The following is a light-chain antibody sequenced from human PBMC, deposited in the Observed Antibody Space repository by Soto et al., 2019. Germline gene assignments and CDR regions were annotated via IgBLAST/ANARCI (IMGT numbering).Light chain of an antibody. J-gene: IGKJ5*01. Sequence: EIVLTQSPGTLSLSPGERATLSCRASQSVSSSYLAWYQQKPGQAPRLLIYGASTRATGIPARFSGSGSGTDFTLTISRLEPEDFVVYSCQQYGSSPGTFGQGTRLEI. V-gene: IGKV3-20*01. CDR3: QQYGSSPGT. CDR1: QSVSSSY. CDR2: GAS.